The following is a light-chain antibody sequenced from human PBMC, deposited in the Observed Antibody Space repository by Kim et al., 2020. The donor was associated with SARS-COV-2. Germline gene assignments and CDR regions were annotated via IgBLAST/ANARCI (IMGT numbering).Light chain of an antibody. Sequence: SAPVGDTATITCRASQGINSDLAWYQQRPGKAPNLLIYSAFTLHSGVPSRFSGSGSGTDFTLTITSLQPEDFATYHCQQHHSFPLTFGGGTKLEIK. CDR3: QQHHSFPLT. CDR1: QGINSD. J-gene: IGKJ4*01. CDR2: SAF. V-gene: IGKV1-9*01.